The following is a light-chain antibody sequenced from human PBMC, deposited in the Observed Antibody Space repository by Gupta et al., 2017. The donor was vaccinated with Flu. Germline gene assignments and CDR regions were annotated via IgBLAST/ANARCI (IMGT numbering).Light chain of an antibody. CDR2: AAS. J-gene: IGKJ4*01. CDR3: QQGDSFPLT. CDR1: QRINTY. V-gene: IGKV1-39*01. Sequence: DIQRPHSPSSLSASVGDRVTITCRASQRINTYVNWYQQKPGEAPKLLIYAASILQSGVPSRFSGSGYGTDFTLTIHSLEPEDFATYYCQQGDSFPLTFGRGTRVEI.